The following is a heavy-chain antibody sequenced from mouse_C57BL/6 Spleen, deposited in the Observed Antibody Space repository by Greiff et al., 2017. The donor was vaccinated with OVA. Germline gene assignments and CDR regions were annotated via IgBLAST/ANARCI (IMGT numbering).Heavy chain of an antibody. CDR1: GFTFSSYG. CDR3: ARLGGTTVQYYFDY. V-gene: IGHV5-6*01. CDR2: ISSGGSYT. D-gene: IGHD1-1*01. Sequence: EVQRVESGGDLVKPGGSLKLSCAASGFTFSSYGMSWVRQTPDKRLEWVATISSGGSYTYYPDSVKGRFTISRDNAKNTLYLQMSSLKSEDTAMYYCARLGGTTVQYYFDYWGQGTTLTVSS. J-gene: IGHJ2*01.